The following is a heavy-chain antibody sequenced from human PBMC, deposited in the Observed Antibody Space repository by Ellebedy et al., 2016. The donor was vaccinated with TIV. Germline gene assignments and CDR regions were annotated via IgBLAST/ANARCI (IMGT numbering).Heavy chain of an antibody. CDR3: ARDPYYGSGSYRCLDF. D-gene: IGHD3-10*01. V-gene: IGHV1-3*01. CDR1: GYTFTSYN. J-gene: IGHJ4*02. Sequence: ASVKVSCKTSGYTFTSYNMHWVRQAPGQRLEWMGWINAANGNTKYSQKFQGRVTVTRDTSASTAYMELSSLRSEDTAVYYCARDPYYGSGSYRCLDFWGQGTLVTVSS. CDR2: INAANGNT.